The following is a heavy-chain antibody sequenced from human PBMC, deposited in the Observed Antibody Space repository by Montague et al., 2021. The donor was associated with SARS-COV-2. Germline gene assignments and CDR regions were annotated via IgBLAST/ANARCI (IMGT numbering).Heavy chain of an antibody. V-gene: IGHV3-30*04. Sequence: SLRLSCAASGFTFSSYAMHWVRQAPGKGLEWVAVMSYDGSNKYYADSVKGRFTISRDNSKNTLYLQMNNLRAEDTAVYYCAREPLLLGFGEFLDYWGQGTLVTVSS. CDR1: GFTFSSYA. CDR2: MSYDGSNK. J-gene: IGHJ4*02. CDR3: AREPLLLGFGEFLDY. D-gene: IGHD3-10*01.